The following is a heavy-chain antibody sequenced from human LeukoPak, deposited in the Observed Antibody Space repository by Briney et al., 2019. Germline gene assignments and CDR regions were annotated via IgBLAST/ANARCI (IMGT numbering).Heavy chain of an antibody. CDR3: ARRGSSYGISGAKWFDP. CDR2: IYPGDSDT. D-gene: IGHD5-18*01. J-gene: IGHJ5*02. V-gene: IGHV5-51*01. CDR1: GYRFRSYW. Sequence: GGSLEISLHGSGYRFRSYWIGWVRQPPGKGLEWMGIIYPGDSDTRYSPSFQGQVTISADKSISTAYLQWSSLKASDTAMYYCARRGSSYGISGAKWFDPWGREPWSPSPQ.